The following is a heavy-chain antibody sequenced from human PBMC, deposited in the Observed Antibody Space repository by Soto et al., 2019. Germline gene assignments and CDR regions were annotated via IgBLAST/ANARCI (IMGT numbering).Heavy chain of an antibody. CDR3: AYRTGFAY. J-gene: IGHJ4*02. V-gene: IGHV3-23*01. Sequence: GGSLRLSCAASGFTFSTYDTSWARQAPWKGLEWVSTINNSGRNSDYADSVKGRFTISRDNSKNMLYLQMNSLIAEDTAVYYCAYRTGFAYWGQGALVTVSS. CDR1: GFTFSTYD. CDR2: INNSGRNS.